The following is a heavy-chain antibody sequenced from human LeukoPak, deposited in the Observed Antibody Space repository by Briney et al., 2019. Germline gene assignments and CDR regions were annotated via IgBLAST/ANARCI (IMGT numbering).Heavy chain of an antibody. CDR2: ISYDGSNK. Sequence: GGSLRLSCAAYGFTFSSYGMHWVRQAPGKGLEWVAVISYDGSNKYYADSVKGRFTISRDNSKNTLYLQMNSLRAEDTAVYYCAKGSIAARLNYWGQGTLVTVSS. V-gene: IGHV3-30*18. D-gene: IGHD6-6*01. J-gene: IGHJ4*02. CDR3: AKGSIAARLNY. CDR1: GFTFSSYG.